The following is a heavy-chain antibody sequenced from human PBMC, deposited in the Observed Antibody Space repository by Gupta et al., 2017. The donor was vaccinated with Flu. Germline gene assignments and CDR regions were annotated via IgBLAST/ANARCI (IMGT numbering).Heavy chain of an antibody. CDR3: ARDKGEDILTGFDYYYYGMDV. D-gene: IGHD3-9*01. CDR1: GFTFMRYN. J-gene: IGHJ6*02. V-gene: IGHV3-21*01. Sequence: EVQLVESGGGLVKPGGSLRLSCEASGFTFMRYNMNWVRQAPGKGLEWVSSISGSRNYINYADSVKGRFTISRDNTKNSLYLQMNSLRAEDTAVYYCARDKGEDILTGFDYYYYGMDVWGQGTTVTVSS. CDR2: ISGSRNYI.